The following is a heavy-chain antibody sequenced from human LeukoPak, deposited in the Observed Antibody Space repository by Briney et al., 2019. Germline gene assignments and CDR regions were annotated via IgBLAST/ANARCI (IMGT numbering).Heavy chain of an antibody. D-gene: IGHD3-22*01. Sequence: GGSLRLSCTASGLTFRNYWMSWVRQVPGTGLEWVANIKQDGSDKYYVDSVKGRFTISRDNVKNSLYLQMNSLRDEDTAVYYCVQTDSSVAHWGQGTLVTVSS. V-gene: IGHV3-7*02. J-gene: IGHJ4*02. CDR1: GLTFRNYW. CDR3: VQTDSSVAH. CDR2: IKQDGSDK.